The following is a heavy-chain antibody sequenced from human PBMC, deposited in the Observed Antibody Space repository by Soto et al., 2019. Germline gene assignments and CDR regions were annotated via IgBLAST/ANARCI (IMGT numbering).Heavy chain of an antibody. CDR2: ISAYNGNT. J-gene: IGHJ4*02. CDR3: AREEPFLLMDDRPLFDY. D-gene: IGHD2-8*01. Sequence: ASVKVSCKASGYTFTSYGISWVRQAPGQGPEWMGWISAYNGNTNYAQKLQGRVTMTTDTSTSTAYMELRSLRSDDTAVYYCAREEPFLLMDDRPLFDYWGQGTLVTVSS. V-gene: IGHV1-18*01. CDR1: GYTFTSYG.